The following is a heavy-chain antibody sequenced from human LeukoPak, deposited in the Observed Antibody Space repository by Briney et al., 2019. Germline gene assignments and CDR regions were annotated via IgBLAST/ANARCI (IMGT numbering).Heavy chain of an antibody. CDR2: VLGSDDNT. D-gene: IGHD1-26*01. CDR1: GFTFSSSA. Sequence: GGSLRLSCAASGFTFSSSAMSWVRQAPGKGLEWVSAVLGSDDNTYYADSVKGRFTISGDNSKNTLYLQMNSLRAEDTAVYYCAEGRGGATSAFDYWGQGTLVTVSS. V-gene: IGHV3-23*01. CDR3: AEGRGGATSAFDY. J-gene: IGHJ4*02.